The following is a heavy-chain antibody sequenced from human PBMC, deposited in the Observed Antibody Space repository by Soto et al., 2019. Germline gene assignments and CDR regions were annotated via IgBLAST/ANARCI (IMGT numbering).Heavy chain of an antibody. CDR1: GGSISSYY. V-gene: IGHV4-59*01. D-gene: IGHD5-12*01. Sequence: PSETLSLTCTVSGGSISSYYWSWIRQPPGKGLEWIGYIYYSGSTNYNPSLKSRVTISVDTSKNQFSLKLSSVTAADTAVYYCARAPAATSFWFDPWGQGTLVTVS. CDR3: ARAPAATSFWFDP. J-gene: IGHJ5*02. CDR2: IYYSGST.